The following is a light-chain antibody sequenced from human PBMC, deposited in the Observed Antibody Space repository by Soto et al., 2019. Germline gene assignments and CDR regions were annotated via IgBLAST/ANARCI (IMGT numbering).Light chain of an antibody. CDR2: DAS. Sequence: ESVLTQSPATLSLSPGERATLSCRASQSVSSSLAWYQQKPGQAPRLLIYDASNRATGIPARFSGSGSGTDFALTISSLEPEDFALYYCQQRGNWPLTFGGGTNVEIK. CDR3: QQRGNWPLT. V-gene: IGKV3-11*01. CDR1: QSVSSS. J-gene: IGKJ4*01.